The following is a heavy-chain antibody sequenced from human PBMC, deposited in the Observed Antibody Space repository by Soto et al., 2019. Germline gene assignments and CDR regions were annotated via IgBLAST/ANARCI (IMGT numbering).Heavy chain of an antibody. CDR1: GFVSSNYN. J-gene: IGHJ1*01. CDR3: ASDYGSNWRL. D-gene: IGHD6-19*01. Sequence: ASVKVSCKASGFVSSNYNFHWVRQAPGQSLEWMGRINAANGNTQYSQNFQGRVTLTSDASASTAFMELTNLRFEDRAMYYCASDYGSNWRLWGQGTLVPSPQ. CDR2: INAANGNT. V-gene: IGHV1-3*01.